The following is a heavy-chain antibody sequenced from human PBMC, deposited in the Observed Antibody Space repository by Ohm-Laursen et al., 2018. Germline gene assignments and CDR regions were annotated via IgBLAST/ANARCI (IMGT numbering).Heavy chain of an antibody. CDR2: LSIGGST. V-gene: IGHV4-4*07. Sequence: SDTLSLTWTVFGGSIRGYHWSWIRQPAGKGLEWIGRLSIGGSTSYNPSLKSRVTMSVDTSKNQFSLKLSSVTAADTAVYYCARANSSDYSAFDYWGQGTLVTVSS. CDR3: ARANSSDYSAFDY. CDR1: GGSIRGYH. D-gene: IGHD3-22*01. J-gene: IGHJ4*02.